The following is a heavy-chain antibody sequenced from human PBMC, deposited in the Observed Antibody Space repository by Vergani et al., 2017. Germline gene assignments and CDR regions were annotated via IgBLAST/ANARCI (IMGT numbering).Heavy chain of an antibody. CDR2: IWYDGSNK. J-gene: IGHJ3*02. CDR1: GFTFSSYG. CDR3: ARDPTVSSPYKWNYGRDAFDI. Sequence: QVQLVESGGGVVQPGRSLRLSCAASGFTFSSYGMHCVRQAPGKGLEWVAVIWYDGSNKYYADSVKGRFTISRDNSKNTLYLQMNSLRAEDTAVYYCARDPTVSSPYKWNYGRDAFDIWGQGTMVTVSS. V-gene: IGHV3-33*01. D-gene: IGHD1-7*01.